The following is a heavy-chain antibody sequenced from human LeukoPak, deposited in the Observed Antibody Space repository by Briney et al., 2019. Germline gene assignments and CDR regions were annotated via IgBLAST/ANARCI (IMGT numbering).Heavy chain of an antibody. CDR3: ARVWDSGYDYVDDY. CDR2: IKQDGSEK. D-gene: IGHD5-12*01. CDR1: GFTFSNYW. Sequence: GGSLRLSCAASGFTFSNYWMSWVRLAPGKGLEWVANIKQDGSEKYYVDSVKGRFTISRDNAKNSLYLQMNSLRDEDTAVYYCARVWDSGYDYVDDYWGQGTLVTVSS. V-gene: IGHV3-7*02. J-gene: IGHJ4*02.